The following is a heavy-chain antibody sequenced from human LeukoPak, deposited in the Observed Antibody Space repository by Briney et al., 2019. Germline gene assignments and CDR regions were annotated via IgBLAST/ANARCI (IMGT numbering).Heavy chain of an antibody. CDR1: GGSISSYY. CDR2: IYTSGST. CDR3: ARIAAAGYYYYYYYMDV. J-gene: IGHJ6*03. V-gene: IGHV4-4*07. Sequence: PSETLSLTCTVSGGSISSYYWSWIRQPAGKGLEWIGRIYTSGSTNYNPSLKSRVTISVDTSKNQFSLKLSSVTAADTAVYYCARIAAAGYYYYYYYMDVWGKGTTVTVSS. D-gene: IGHD6-13*01.